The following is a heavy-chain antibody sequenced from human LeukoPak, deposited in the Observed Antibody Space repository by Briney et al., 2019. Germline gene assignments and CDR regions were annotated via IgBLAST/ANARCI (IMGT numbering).Heavy chain of an antibody. CDR3: ARVEEGNPFPEEKVATIECVDY. V-gene: IGHV1-46*01. Sequence: ASVKVSCKASGYTFTNYYMHWVRQAPGQGLEWMGLINPSGGTTSYAQKLQGRVTMTTDTSTSTAYMELRSLRSDDTAVYYCARVEEGNPFPEEKVATIECVDYWGQGTLVTVSS. D-gene: IGHD5-12*01. J-gene: IGHJ4*02. CDR2: INPSGGTT. CDR1: GYTFTNYY.